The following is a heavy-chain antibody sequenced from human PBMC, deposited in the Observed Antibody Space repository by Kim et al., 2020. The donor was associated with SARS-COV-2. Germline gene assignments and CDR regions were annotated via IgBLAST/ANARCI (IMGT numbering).Heavy chain of an antibody. CDR3: AKDLSSSWYVYYYYYGMDV. CDR1: GFTFSSYA. Sequence: GGSLRLSCAASGFTFSSYAMHWVRQAPGKGLEWVAVIWYDGSNKYYADSVKGRFTISRDNSKNTLYLQMNSLRAEDTAVYYCAKDLSSSWYVYYYYYGMDVWGQGTTVTVSS. CDR2: IWYDGSNK. D-gene: IGHD6-13*01. J-gene: IGHJ6*02. V-gene: IGHV3-33*06.